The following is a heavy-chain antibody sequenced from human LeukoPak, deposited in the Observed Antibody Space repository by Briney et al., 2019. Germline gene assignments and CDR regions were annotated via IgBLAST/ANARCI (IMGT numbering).Heavy chain of an antibody. V-gene: IGHV3-48*04. CDR1: GFTFSGYS. J-gene: IGHJ4*02. Sequence: GGSLRLSCAASGFTFSGYSMNWVRQAPGKGLEWVSFISGSSSTIYYADSVKGRFTISRDNAKNSLYLQMNSLRAEDTAVYYCARDRGFEYSDTGSFDYWGQGTLVTVSS. CDR2: ISGSSSTI. D-gene: IGHD6-6*01. CDR3: ARDRGFEYSDTGSFDY.